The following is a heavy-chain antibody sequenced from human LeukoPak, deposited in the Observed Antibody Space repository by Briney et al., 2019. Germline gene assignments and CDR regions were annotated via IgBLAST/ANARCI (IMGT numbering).Heavy chain of an antibody. CDR1: GGSFSGYY. J-gene: IGHJ4*02. CDR2: INHSGST. CDR3: ARAPPYSSSWYVY. V-gene: IGHV4-34*01. Sequence: PSETLSLTCAVYGGSFSGYYWSWIRQPPGKGLEWIGEINHSGSTNYNPSLKSRVTISVDTSKNQFSLKLSSVTAADTAVYYCARAPPYSSSWYVYWGQGTLVIVSS. D-gene: IGHD6-13*01.